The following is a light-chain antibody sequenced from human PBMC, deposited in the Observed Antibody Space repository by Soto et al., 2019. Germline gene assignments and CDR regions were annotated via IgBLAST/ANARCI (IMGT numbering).Light chain of an antibody. CDR1: AGDVGAYNY. J-gene: IGLJ1*01. V-gene: IGLV2-14*01. CDR3: GSYATSDTFV. CDR2: EVR. Sequence: QSVLTQPASVSGSPGQSITISCTGTAGDVGAYNYVSWYQHHPDKAPKLMIYEVRNRPSGVSNRFSGSKSVNTASLTISGLQPEDEADYYCGSYATSDTFVFGTGTRSPS.